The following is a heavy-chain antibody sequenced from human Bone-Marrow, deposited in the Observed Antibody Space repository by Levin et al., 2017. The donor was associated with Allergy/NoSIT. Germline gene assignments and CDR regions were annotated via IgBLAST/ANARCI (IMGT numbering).Heavy chain of an antibody. D-gene: IGHD5-18*01. CDR1: GFTFSLYS. CDR2: ISDGSHYI. V-gene: IGHV3-21*06. Sequence: NTGGSLRLSCVASGFTFSLYSMNWVRQAPGKGLEWVASISDGSHYIYYAESVKGRFTISRDNAKNSVYLQMNGLRVEDSATYYCARDDASVYSYGINYFDPWGQGTRVTVSS. J-gene: IGHJ5*02. CDR3: ARDDASVYSYGINYFDP.